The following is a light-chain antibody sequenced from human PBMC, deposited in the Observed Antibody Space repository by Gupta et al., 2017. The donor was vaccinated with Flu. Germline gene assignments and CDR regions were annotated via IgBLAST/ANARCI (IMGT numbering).Light chain of an antibody. J-gene: IGKJ1*01. CDR3: QQYNTWPQT. Sequence: EIVMTQSPATLSVSPGERATLSCRASQSVRSNLAWYLQKPGQAPRLLIYAASTRGTSIPARFSGSGSGTEFTLTISSLQSEDFAIYYCQQYNTWPQTFGQGTKLEIK. V-gene: IGKV3-15*01. CDR1: QSVRSN. CDR2: AAS.